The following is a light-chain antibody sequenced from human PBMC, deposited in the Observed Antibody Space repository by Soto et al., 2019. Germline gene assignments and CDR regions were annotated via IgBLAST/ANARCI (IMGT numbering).Light chain of an antibody. CDR3: QKYDSAPLT. Sequence: DIQMTQSPSSLSASVGDRVTITCRASQVISKYLAWYQQKTGKVPKLMIYAASTLQSGVPSRFSGSGSGTDFTLTISSLQPEDVSTYYCQKYDSAPLTFGGGTKVELK. V-gene: IGKV1-27*01. CDR1: QVISKY. CDR2: AAS. J-gene: IGKJ4*01.